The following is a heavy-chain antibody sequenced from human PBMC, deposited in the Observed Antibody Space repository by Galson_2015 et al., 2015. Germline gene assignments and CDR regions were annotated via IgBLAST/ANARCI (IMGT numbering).Heavy chain of an antibody. J-gene: IGHJ6*02. CDR2: ISYDGSNK. D-gene: IGHD2-2*01. Sequence: SLRLSCAASGFTFSSYGMHWVRQAPGKGLEWVAVISYDGSNKYYADSVKGRFTISRDNSKNTLYLQMNSLRAEDTAVYYCANDLLSTQYQHYYYYGMDVWGQGTTVTVSS. V-gene: IGHV3-30*18. CDR1: GFTFSSYG. CDR3: ANDLLSTQYQHYYYYGMDV.